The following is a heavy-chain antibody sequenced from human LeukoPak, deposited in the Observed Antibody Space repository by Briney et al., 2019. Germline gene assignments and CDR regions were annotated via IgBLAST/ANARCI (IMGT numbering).Heavy chain of an antibody. CDR3: ARDGFYDYVWGSYRYTFDY. J-gene: IGHJ4*02. CDR2: ISGSGGST. Sequence: GGSLRLSCAASGFTFSSYAINWVRQAPGKGLEWVSAISGSGGSTYYADSVKGRFTISRDNSKNTLYLQMNSLRAEDTAVYYCARDGFYDYVWGSYRYTFDYWGQGTLVTVSS. CDR1: GFTFSSYA. V-gene: IGHV3-23*01. D-gene: IGHD3-16*02.